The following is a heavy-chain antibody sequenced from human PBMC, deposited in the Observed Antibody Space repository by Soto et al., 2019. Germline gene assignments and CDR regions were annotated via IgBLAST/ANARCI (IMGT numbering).Heavy chain of an antibody. CDR3: ARGGSGTYHV. V-gene: IGHV4-31*02. CDR2: TYYRGNT. Sequence: QVQLQESGPGLVKPSQTLTLTCTVSDDSITGGGYFWTWIRQLPGKGLEWLGSTYYRGNTFYNPSLTRRGTISLDPSKRRVSLRVTSVTAADTAIYFCARGGSGTYHVWGQGTLVIVSS. D-gene: IGHD3-10*01. CDR1: DDSITGGGYF. J-gene: IGHJ4*02.